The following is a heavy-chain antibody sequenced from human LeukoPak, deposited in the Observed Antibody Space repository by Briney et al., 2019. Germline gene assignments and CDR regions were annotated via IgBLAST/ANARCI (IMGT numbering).Heavy chain of an antibody. V-gene: IGHV3-30*03. Sequence: PGGSPRLSCAASGFTFSSYGMHWVRQAPGKGLEWVAVISYDGSNKYYADSVKGRFTISRDNSQNTLYLQMNSLRLEDTAVYYCGRLMGGYDSYFYGMDVWGQGTTVTVSS. CDR3: GRLMGGYDSYFYGMDV. CDR2: ISYDGSNK. D-gene: IGHD5-12*01. J-gene: IGHJ6*02. CDR1: GFTFSSYG.